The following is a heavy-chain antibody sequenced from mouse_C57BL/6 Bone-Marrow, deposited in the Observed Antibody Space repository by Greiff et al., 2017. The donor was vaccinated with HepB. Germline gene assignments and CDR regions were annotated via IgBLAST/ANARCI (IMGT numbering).Heavy chain of an antibody. Sequence: VQLQQSGAELLKPGASVKLSCKATGYTFTGYWIAWVKQRPGHGLEWIGVILPGSGSTNYNEKFKGKATFTADTSSITAYMQLSSLTTEDSAIDYYARNGNCGAWFAYWGQGTRVTVSA. V-gene: IGHV1-9*01. CDR1: GYTFTGYW. J-gene: IGHJ3*01. CDR3: ARNGNCGAWFAY. CDR2: ILPGSGST. D-gene: IGHD2-1*01.